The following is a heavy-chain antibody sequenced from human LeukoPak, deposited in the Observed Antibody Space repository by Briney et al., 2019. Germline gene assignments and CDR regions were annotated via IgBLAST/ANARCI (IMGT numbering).Heavy chain of an antibody. CDR2: ISDDGRNK. V-gene: IGHV3-30*18. D-gene: IGHD4-17*01. CDR1: GFSFISYG. J-gene: IGHJ4*02. CDR3: AKRPSDYGDYVTYFDY. Sequence: PGGSLRLSCAASGFSFISYGMHGVRQAPGKGLEWVGVISDDGRNKKYADSVKGRFTISRDNSKDTLYLQMNSLRDEDTAVYYCAKRPSDYGDYVTYFDYWGQGTLITVSS.